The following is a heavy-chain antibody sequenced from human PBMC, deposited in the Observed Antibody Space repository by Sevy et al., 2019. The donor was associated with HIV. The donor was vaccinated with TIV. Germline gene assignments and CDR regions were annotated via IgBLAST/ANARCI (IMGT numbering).Heavy chain of an antibody. Sequence: GGSLRLSCAASGFRFSYHNMNWVRQAPGKGLEWISYISNSGSTTYLADSVRGRFTISRDNAKNSLFLEMDNLTDEDTAVYYCAREEHRELQTIPLVSWGRGIQVTVSS. CDR1: GFRFSYHN. CDR2: ISNSGSTT. J-gene: IGHJ4*02. V-gene: IGHV3-48*02. CDR3: AREEHRELQTIPLVS. D-gene: IGHD2-15*01.